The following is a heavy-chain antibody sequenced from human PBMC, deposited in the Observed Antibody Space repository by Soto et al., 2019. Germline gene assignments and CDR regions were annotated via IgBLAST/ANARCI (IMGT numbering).Heavy chain of an antibody. J-gene: IGHJ4*02. CDR1: GFPFSSYA. Sequence: GGSLRLSCAASGFPFSSYAMSWVRQAPGKGLEWVSAISGSGGSTYYADSVKGRFTISRDNSKNTLYLQMNSLRAEDTAVYYCAGHSSGWYLDYWGQGTLVTVSS. V-gene: IGHV3-23*01. D-gene: IGHD6-19*01. CDR2: ISGSGGST. CDR3: AGHSSGWYLDY.